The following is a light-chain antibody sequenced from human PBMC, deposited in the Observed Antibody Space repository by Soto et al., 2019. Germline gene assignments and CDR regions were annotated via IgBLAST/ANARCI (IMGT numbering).Light chain of an antibody. J-gene: IGLJ1*01. CDR1: SSDIGRYNY. CDR2: DVS. V-gene: IGLV2-14*01. CDR3: SSYISSSTYV. Sequence: QSALTQPASVSGSPGQSITISCTGTSSDIGRYNYVSWYQQYPGKPPKFMIYDVSNRPSGVSNRFSGSKSGNTASLTISGLQAEDEADYYCSSYISSSTYVFGTGNKVTVL.